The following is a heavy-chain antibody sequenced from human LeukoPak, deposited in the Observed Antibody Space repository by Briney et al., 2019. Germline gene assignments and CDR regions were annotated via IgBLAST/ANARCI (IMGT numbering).Heavy chain of an antibody. CDR1: GFTFSSYS. J-gene: IGHJ5*02. CDR2: ISSSSSYI. D-gene: IGHD3-10*01. Sequence: PGGSLRLSCAASGFTFSSYSMNWVRQAPGKGLEWVSSISSSSSYIYYADSVKGRFTISRDNAKNSLYLQMNSLRAEDTAVYYCWRDSITMVRGVILFDRWGQGTLGTV. CDR3: WRDSITMVRGVILFDR. V-gene: IGHV3-21*01.